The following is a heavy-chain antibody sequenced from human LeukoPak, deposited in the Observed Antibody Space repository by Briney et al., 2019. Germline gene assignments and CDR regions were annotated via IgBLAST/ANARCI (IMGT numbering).Heavy chain of an antibody. CDR2: IYYSGST. V-gene: IGHV4-31*03. CDR3: ARDNKRGEGDVDAFDI. D-gene: IGHD3-16*01. Sequence: SETLSLTCTVSGGSISSGGYYCSWIRQHPGKGLEWIGYIYYSGSTYYNPSLKSRVTISVDTSKNQFSLKLSSVTAADTAVYYCARDNKRGEGDVDAFDIWGQGTMVTVSS. CDR1: GGSISSGGYY. J-gene: IGHJ3*02.